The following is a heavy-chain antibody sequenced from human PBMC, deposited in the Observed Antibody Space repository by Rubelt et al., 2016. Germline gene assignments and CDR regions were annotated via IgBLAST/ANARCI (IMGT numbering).Heavy chain of an antibody. D-gene: IGHD3-3*01. CDR3: AREDGGY. CDR2: IIPHSGGT. V-gene: IGHV1-2*02. J-gene: IGHJ4*02. CDR1: GYSFTGYY. Sequence: QVQLVQSGAEVRKPGASVKVSCKTSGYSFTGYYMHWVRQAPGQGLEWMGWIIPHSGGTNYAQRFQGRVTMTREPSVRTAYMGLSRLRSYDTAVFYCAREDGGYWGQGTLVTVSS.